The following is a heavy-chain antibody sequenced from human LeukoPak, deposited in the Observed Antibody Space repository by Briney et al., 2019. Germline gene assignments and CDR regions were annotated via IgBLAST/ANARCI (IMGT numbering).Heavy chain of an antibody. D-gene: IGHD5-12*01. J-gene: IGHJ4*02. V-gene: IGHV1-3*01. Sequence: GASVKVSCKTSGFTFSDYSILWVRQAPGQKLEWMGWINAGNGDTKYSQKFQDRVTISRDTSASTVYMGLSSLRSEDTAVYYCARGRGYSAYGYWGQGTLVTVSA. CDR3: ARGRGYSAYGY. CDR1: GFTFSDYS. CDR2: INAGNGDT.